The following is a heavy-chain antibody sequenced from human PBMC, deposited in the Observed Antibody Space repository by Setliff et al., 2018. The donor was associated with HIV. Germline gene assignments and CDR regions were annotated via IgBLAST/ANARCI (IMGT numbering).Heavy chain of an antibody. CDR1: GYTFTDYY. Sequence: VASVKVSCKASGYTFTDYYMHWVQQAPGKGLEWMGRVDPEDGETIYAEKFQGRLTMTRDTSRSTVYMELSSLRSEDTAMYYCARCYYDSSGPTDAFDIWGQGTVVTVSS. CDR3: ARCYYDSSGPTDAFDI. CDR2: VDPEDGET. V-gene: IGHV1-69-2*01. D-gene: IGHD3-22*01. J-gene: IGHJ3*02.